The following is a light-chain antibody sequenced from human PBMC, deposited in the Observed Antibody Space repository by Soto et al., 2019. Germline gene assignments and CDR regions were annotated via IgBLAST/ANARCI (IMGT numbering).Light chain of an antibody. Sequence: DIQLTQSPSFLSASVGDRVTITCRASQGISSYLAWYQQKPGKAPKLLIYAASTLQSGVPSRFSGSGSGTEFTLTISSLQPEDFVTYYCQQLNSSPFGQGTRLEIK. CDR3: QQLNSSP. CDR2: AAS. J-gene: IGKJ5*01. CDR1: QGISSY. V-gene: IGKV1-9*01.